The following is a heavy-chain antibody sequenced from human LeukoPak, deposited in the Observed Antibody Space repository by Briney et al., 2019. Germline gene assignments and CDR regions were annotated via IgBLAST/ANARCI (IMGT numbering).Heavy chain of an antibody. CDR1: GYTFTSYG. V-gene: IGHV1-18*01. D-gene: IGHD3-22*01. CDR3: ARDRVDYYDSSGPFDY. Sequence: GASVKVSCKASGYTFTSYGISWVRQAPGQGLEWMGWISANNGNTNYAQKLQGRVTMTTDTSTSTAYMELRSLRSDDTAVYYCARDRVDYYDSSGPFDYWGQGTLVTVSS. J-gene: IGHJ4*02. CDR2: ISANNGNT.